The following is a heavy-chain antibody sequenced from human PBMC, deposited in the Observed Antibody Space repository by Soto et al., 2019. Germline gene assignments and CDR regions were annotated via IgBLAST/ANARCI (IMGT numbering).Heavy chain of an antibody. D-gene: IGHD6-13*01. CDR2: IYYSGST. J-gene: IGHJ6*02. V-gene: IGHV4-59*01. Sequence: SETLSLTCTVSGGSIRSYYWSWIRQPPGKGLEWIGYIYYSGSTNYNPSLKSRVTISVDTSKNQFSLKLSSVTAADTAVYYCARVKDLSIGAVMYRSRWYYYYGMHFWGPATSVTVSS. CDR1: GGSIRSYY. CDR3: ARVKDLSIGAVMYRSRWYYYYGMHF.